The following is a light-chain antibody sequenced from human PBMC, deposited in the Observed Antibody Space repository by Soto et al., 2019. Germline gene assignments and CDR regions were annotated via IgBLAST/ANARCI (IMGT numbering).Light chain of an antibody. V-gene: IGKV3-20*01. Sequence: EIVLTQSPGTLSLCPGERATLSCRASQSVSSSYLAWYQQKPGQAPRLLIYGASNRATGIPDRFSGSGSGTDFTLTISRLEPEDFAVYYCQQYGSSPRTFGQGTKVEIK. CDR2: GAS. CDR3: QQYGSSPRT. CDR1: QSVSSSY. J-gene: IGKJ1*01.